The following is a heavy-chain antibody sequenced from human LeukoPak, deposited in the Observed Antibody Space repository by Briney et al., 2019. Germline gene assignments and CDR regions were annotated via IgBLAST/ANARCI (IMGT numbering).Heavy chain of an antibody. CDR1: GFSFSTYG. D-gene: IGHD3-9*01. CDR2: VSSSGETT. V-gene: IGHV3-23*01. J-gene: IGHJ4*02. CDR3: ARGGYYNILTGFRSRNLGFDY. Sequence: LGGTLRLSCVGSGFSFSTYGMTWVRQAPGKGLEWVSSVSSSGETTYYADSVKGRFTISRDNSKNTLYLQMNSLRAEDTAVYYCARGGYYNILTGFRSRNLGFDYWGQGTLVTVSS.